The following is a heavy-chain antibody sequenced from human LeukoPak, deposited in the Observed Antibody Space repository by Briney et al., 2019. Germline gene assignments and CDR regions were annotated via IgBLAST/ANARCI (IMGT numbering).Heavy chain of an antibody. Sequence: GRSLRLSCAASGFTFSSYAMHWVRQAPGKGLEWVAVISYDGSNKYYADSVKGRFTISRDNSKNTLYLQMNSLRAEDTAVYYCARGRRYYDFWSGYPDYFDYWGQGTLVTVSS. D-gene: IGHD3-3*01. V-gene: IGHV3-30*04. J-gene: IGHJ4*02. CDR1: GFTFSSYA. CDR2: ISYDGSNK. CDR3: ARGRRYYDFWSGYPDYFDY.